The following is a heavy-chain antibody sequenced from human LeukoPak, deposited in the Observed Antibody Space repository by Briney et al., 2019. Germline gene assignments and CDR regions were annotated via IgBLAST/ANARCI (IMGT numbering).Heavy chain of an antibody. J-gene: IGHJ6*02. V-gene: IGHV4-59*01. CDR3: ARVSDYDFWSGYSGRMDV. D-gene: IGHD3-3*01. CDR1: GGSISSYY. Sequence: SETLSLTCTVSGGSISSYYWSWIRQPPGKGLEWIGYIYYSGSTNYNPSLKSRVTISVDTSKNQFSLKLSSVTAADTAVYYCARVSDYDFWSGYSGRMDVWGQGTTVTVSS. CDR2: IYYSGST.